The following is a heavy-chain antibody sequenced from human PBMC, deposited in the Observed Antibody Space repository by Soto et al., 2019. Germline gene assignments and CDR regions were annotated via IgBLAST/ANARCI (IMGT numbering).Heavy chain of an antibody. CDR1: GGSISSGDYY. D-gene: IGHD3-10*01. CDR2: IYYSGST. Sequence: PSETLSLTCTVSGGSISSGDYYWSWIRQPPGKGLEWIGYIYYSGSTYYNPSLKSRVTISVDTSKNQFSLKLSSVTAADTAVYYCARDSGGGELNHYYYYYGMDVWGQGTTVTVSS. CDR3: ARDSGGGELNHYYYYYGMDV. J-gene: IGHJ6*02. V-gene: IGHV4-30-4*01.